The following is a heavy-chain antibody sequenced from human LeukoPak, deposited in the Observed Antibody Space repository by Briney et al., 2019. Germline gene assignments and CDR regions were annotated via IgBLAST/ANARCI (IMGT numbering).Heavy chain of an antibody. J-gene: IGHJ6*02. D-gene: IGHD2-15*01. Sequence: GGSLRLSCPASGFTYSSYAMNWVRQAPGKGLAWVSAISDSGCNTDYADSVEGRFTISRDNSKNTRYLQMNSLRAEDTAGYYCAKDGKVHGEHCSGGSCYSTGSYYYGMDVWGQGTTVTVSS. CDR3: AKDGKVHGEHCSGGSCYSTGSYYYGMDV. CDR1: GFTYSSYA. CDR2: ISDSGCNT. V-gene: IGHV3-23*01.